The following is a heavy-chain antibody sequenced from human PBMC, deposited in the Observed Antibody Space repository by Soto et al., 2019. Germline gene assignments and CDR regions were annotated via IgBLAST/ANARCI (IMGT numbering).Heavy chain of an antibody. CDR3: ARALDEDSLYCSGGSCYDATGYYGMDV. CDR1: GFTFSSYG. D-gene: IGHD2-15*01. Sequence: GGSLRLSCAASGFTFSSYGMHWVRQAPGKGLEWVAVIWYDGSNKYYADSVKGRFTISRDNSKNTLYLQMNSLRAEDTAVYYCARALDEDSLYCSGGSCYDATGYYGMDVWGQGTTVTVSS. J-gene: IGHJ6*02. CDR2: IWYDGSNK. V-gene: IGHV3-33*01.